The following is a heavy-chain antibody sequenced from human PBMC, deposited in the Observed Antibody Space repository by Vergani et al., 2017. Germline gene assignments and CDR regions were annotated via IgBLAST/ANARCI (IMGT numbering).Heavy chain of an antibody. D-gene: IGHD6-13*01. CDR2: IIPIFGTA. V-gene: IGHV1-69*13. CDR3: AILYSSSWYGYFDY. CDR1: GVTFSSYA. Sequence: QVQLVQSGAAVKKPGSSVKVSCKASGVTFSSYAISWVRQAPGQGLEWMGRIIPIFGTANYAQKFQGRVTITADESTRTAYMELSSLRSEDTAVYYCAILYSSSWYGYFDYWGQGTLVTVHS. J-gene: IGHJ4*02.